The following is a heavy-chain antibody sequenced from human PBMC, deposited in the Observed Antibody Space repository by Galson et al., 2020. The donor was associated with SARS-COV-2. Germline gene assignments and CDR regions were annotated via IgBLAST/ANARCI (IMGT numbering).Heavy chain of an antibody. CDR2: IYSGGST. D-gene: IGHD4-17*01. Sequence: GGSLRLSGAPSGLTVSSNYMSWVRQAPGKGLDWVSVIYSGGSTYYADSVKGRFTNSRDNSKNTLYLQMNSLRAEDTAVYYCARGYGDYYFDYWGQGTLVTVST. J-gene: IGHJ4*02. CDR3: ARGYGDYYFDY. V-gene: IGHV3-53*01. CDR1: GLTVSSNY.